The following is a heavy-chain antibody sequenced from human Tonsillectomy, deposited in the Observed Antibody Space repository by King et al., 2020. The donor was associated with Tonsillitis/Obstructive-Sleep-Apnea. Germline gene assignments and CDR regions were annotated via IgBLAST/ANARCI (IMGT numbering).Heavy chain of an antibody. V-gene: IGHV6-1*01. CDR1: GDSVSSNSAA. J-gene: IGHJ4*02. D-gene: IGHD6-19*01. CDR2: TYYRSKWYN. Sequence: VQLQQSGPGLVKPSQTLSLTCAISGDSVSSNSAAWNWIRQSPSRGLEWLGRTYYRSKWYNDYSISVKSRITINPDTSKNQFSLHLNSVTPEDTAVYYCARLSMDALAATSDYWGQGTLVTVPS. CDR3: ARLSMDALAATSDY.